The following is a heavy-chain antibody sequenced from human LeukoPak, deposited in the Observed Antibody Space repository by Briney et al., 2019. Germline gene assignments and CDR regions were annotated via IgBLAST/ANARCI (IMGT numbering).Heavy chain of an antibody. D-gene: IGHD2-2*01. CDR2: ISYSGST. CDR3: ARGGSRSYTSSTLDY. J-gene: IGHJ4*02. CDR1: GGSINVYY. V-gene: IGHV4-59*01. Sequence: SETLSLTCSVSGGSINVYYWNWIRQSPGKGLEWIGPISYSGSTNYNPSLKSRVTISMDTSKNRFSLKVSSVLAADTAMYYCARGGSRSYTSSTLDYWGQGTLVTVSS.